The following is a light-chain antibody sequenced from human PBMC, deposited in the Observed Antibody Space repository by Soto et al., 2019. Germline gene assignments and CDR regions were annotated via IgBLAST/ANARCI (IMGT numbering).Light chain of an antibody. J-gene: IGKJ4*01. V-gene: IGKV2-24*01. CDR2: KIS. CDR1: QSIVHSDGNTY. Sequence: DIVMTQTPLSSPVTLGQPASISCRSSQSIVHSDGNTYLSWLQQRPGQPPRLLIYKISNRSSGVPDRFIGSGAGTDFTLKISRVEAEDVGVYYCMQATQFSSLTFGGGTKVEIK. CDR3: MQATQFSSLT.